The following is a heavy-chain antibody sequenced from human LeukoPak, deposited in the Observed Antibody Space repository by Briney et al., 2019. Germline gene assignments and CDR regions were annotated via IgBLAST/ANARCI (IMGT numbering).Heavy chain of an antibody. CDR1: GFTFSGYW. V-gene: IGHV3-21*01. Sequence: GGSLRLSCAASGFTFSGYWMTWVRQAPGKGLEWVSSISSSSSYIYYADSVKGRFTISRDNAKNSLYLQMNSLRAEDTAVYYCARNSLGTVQYGDYGYWGQGTLVTVSS. J-gene: IGHJ4*02. D-gene: IGHD4-17*01. CDR3: ARNSLGTVQYGDYGY. CDR2: ISSSSSYI.